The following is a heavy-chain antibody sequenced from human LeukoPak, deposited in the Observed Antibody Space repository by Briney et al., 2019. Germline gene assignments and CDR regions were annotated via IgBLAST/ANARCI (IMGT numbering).Heavy chain of an antibody. CDR1: GGTFSSYA. CDR2: IIPIFGTA. Sequence: SVKVSCKASGGTFSSYAISWVRQAPGQGLEWMGGIIPIFGTANYAQKFQGRVTITADKSTSTAYMELSSLRSEVTAVYYCARSYYDILTGYLSPYYFDYWGQGTLVTVSS. D-gene: IGHD3-9*01. J-gene: IGHJ4*02. V-gene: IGHV1-69*06. CDR3: ARSYYDILTGYLSPYYFDY.